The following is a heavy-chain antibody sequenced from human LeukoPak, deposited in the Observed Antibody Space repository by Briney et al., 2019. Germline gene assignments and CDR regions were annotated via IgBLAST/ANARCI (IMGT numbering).Heavy chain of an antibody. CDR3: AKRPSPEWLLLLEPFDY. V-gene: IGHV3-23*01. D-gene: IGHD3-22*01. J-gene: IGHJ4*02. CDR2: ISGSGGST. CDR1: GFTFSSYA. Sequence: GGSLRLSCAASGFTFSSYAMSWVRQAPGKGLEWVSAISGSGGSTYYADSVKGRFTISRDNSKNTLYLQMNGLRAEDTAVYYCAKRPSPEWLLLLEPFDYWGQGTLVTVSS.